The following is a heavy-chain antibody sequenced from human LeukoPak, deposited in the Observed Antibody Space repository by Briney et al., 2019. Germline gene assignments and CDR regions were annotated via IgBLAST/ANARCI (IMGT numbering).Heavy chain of an antibody. V-gene: IGHV3-30*02. CDR3: AKDRWATQTTYDAFDI. CDR1: GFTFSIYG. Sequence: GGSLRLSCAASGFTFSIYGMHWVRQAPGKGLEWVAFIRHDESNNYYADSVKGRYTISRDTSNNTLYLQMNSLRAEDTAVYYCAKDRWATQTTYDAFDIWGQGTMVTVSS. CDR2: IRHDESNN. D-gene: IGHD1-1*01. J-gene: IGHJ3*02.